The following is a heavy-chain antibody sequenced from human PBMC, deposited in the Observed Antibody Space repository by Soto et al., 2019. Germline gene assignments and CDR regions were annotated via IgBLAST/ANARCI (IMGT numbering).Heavy chain of an antibody. CDR2: IYYSGST. J-gene: IGHJ6*02. Sequence: PSETLSLTCTVSGGSISSSSYYWGWIRQPPGKGLEWIGSIYYSGSTYYNPSLKSRVTISVDTSKNQFSLKLSAVTAADTAVYYCARGEVGGSSGWYCGGRSRPEYYYYGMDVWGQGTTVTVSS. V-gene: IGHV4-39*01. D-gene: IGHD6-19*01. CDR1: GGSISSSSYY. CDR3: ARGEVGGSSGWYCGGRSRPEYYYYGMDV.